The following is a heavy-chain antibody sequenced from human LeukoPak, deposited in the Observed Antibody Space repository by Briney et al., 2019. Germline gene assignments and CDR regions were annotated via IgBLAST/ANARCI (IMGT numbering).Heavy chain of an antibody. V-gene: IGHV3-7*01. CDR3: ARDARVVLDY. Sequence: GGSLRLSCAASRFTFSSYWMSWVRQAPGKGLEWVANIQQDGSEKYYVDSVKGRFTISRDNAKNSLYLQMDSLRAEDTAVYYCARDARVVLDYWGQGTLVTVSS. CDR2: IQQDGSEK. J-gene: IGHJ4*02. CDR1: RFTFSSYW. D-gene: IGHD2-2*01.